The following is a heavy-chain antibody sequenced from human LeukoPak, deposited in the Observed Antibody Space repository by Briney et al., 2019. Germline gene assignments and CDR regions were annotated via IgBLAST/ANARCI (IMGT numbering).Heavy chain of an antibody. CDR1: GGSISSGGYY. J-gene: IGHJ5*02. CDR3: ARGIESSTSWIDP. Sequence: SETLSLTCTVSGGSISSGGYYWSWIRQHPGKGLEWIGYIYYSGSTYYNPSLRSRVTISVDTPKNQFSLKLSSVTAADTAVYYCARGIESSTSWIDPWGQGTLVTVSS. D-gene: IGHD2-2*01. CDR2: IYYSGST. V-gene: IGHV4-31*03.